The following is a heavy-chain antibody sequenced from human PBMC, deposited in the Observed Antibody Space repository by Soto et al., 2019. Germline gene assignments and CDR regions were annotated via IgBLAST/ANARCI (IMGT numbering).Heavy chain of an antibody. Sequence: QVQLVESGGGVVQPGRSLRLSCAASGFTFSSYAMHWVRQAPGKGLEWVAVISYDGSNKYYADSVKGRFTISRDNSKNTLYLQMNSLRAEDTAVYYCARATSKFAPFDYWGQGTLVTVSS. CDR2: ISYDGSNK. CDR3: ARATSKFAPFDY. CDR1: GFTFSSYA. V-gene: IGHV3-30-3*01. J-gene: IGHJ4*02. D-gene: IGHD1-26*01.